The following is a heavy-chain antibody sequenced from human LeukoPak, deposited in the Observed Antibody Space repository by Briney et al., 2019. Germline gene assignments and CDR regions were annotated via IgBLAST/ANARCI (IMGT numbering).Heavy chain of an antibody. V-gene: IGHV1-2*06. Sequence: ASVKVSCKASGYTFTGYYMHWVRQAPGQGLEWMGRLNPNSGGTNYAQKFQGRVTMTRDTSISTAYMELSRLRSDDTAVYYCASLCSGGSCYSADYWGQGTLATVSS. D-gene: IGHD2-15*01. J-gene: IGHJ4*02. CDR3: ASLCSGGSCYSADY. CDR1: GYTFTGYY. CDR2: LNPNSGGT.